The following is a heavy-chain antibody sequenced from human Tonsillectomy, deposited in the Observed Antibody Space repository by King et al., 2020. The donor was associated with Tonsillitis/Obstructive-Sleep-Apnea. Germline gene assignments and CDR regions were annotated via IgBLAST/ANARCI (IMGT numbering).Heavy chain of an antibody. CDR2: ISYDGSNK. CDR3: ARGGYCSSTSCPEGYYYYYMDV. J-gene: IGHJ6*03. V-gene: IGHV3-30*04. CDR1: GFTFSSYA. Sequence: VQLVESGGRVVQPGRSLRLSCAASGFTFSSYAMHWVRQAPGKGLEWVAVISYDGSNKYYADSVKGRFTISRDNSKNTLYLQMNSLRAEDTAVYYCARGGYCSSTSCPEGYYYYYMDVWGKGTTVTVSS. D-gene: IGHD2-2*01.